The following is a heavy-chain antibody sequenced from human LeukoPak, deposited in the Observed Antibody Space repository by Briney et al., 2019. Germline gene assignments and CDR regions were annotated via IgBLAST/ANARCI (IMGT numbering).Heavy chain of an antibody. CDR1: GFTFSSYA. J-gene: IGHJ4*02. D-gene: IGHD3-22*01. V-gene: IGHV3-23*01. CDR2: ISGSGGST. Sequence: QPGGSLRLSCAASGFTFSSYAMSWVRQAPGKGLEWVSAISGSGGSTYYAGSVKGRFTISRDNSKNTLYLQMNSLRAEDTAVYYCAKDWYYDSSGYFDYWGQGTLVTVSS. CDR3: AKDWYYDSSGYFDY.